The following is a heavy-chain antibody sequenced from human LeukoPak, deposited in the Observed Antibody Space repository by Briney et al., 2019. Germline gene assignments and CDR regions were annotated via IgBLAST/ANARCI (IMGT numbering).Heavy chain of an antibody. J-gene: IGHJ4*02. CDR1: GCTFSSYG. Sequence: GGALRLSWAASGCTFSSYGMQWFRQAPGKGLERVAFIRYDGSNKYYADSVKGRFTIARDNSKNTLYLQMNSLRAEDTAVYYCAGGSGSYYPFDYWGQGTLVTVSS. D-gene: IGHD3-10*01. CDR3: AGGSGSYYPFDY. V-gene: IGHV3-30*02. CDR2: IRYDGSNK.